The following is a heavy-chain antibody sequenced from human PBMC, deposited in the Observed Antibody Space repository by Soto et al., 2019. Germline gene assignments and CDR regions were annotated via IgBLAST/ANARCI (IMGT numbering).Heavy chain of an antibody. J-gene: IGHJ4*02. D-gene: IGHD6-6*01. CDR1: GFTFSSYG. V-gene: IGHV3-33*01. CDR3: ARDPSSIAARAFDY. Sequence: PGGSLRLSCAASGFTFSSYGMHWVRQAPGKGLEWVAVIWYDGSNKYYADSVKGRFTISRDNSKNTLYLQMNSLRAEDTAVYYCARDPSSIAARAFDYWGQGTLVTVSS. CDR2: IWYDGSNK.